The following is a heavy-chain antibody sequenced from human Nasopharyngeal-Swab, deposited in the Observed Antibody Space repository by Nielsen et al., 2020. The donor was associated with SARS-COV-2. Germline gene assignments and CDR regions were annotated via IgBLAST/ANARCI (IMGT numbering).Heavy chain of an antibody. J-gene: IGHJ4*02. Sequence: SETLSLTCTVSGGSISSSTYYWVWIRQPPGKDLEWIGSIYYGGSNYYNPSLKSRVTISVDTSKNQFSLKLSSVTAADTAVYYCATLSSSWYEYYFDYWGQGTLVTVSS. V-gene: IGHV4-39*01. CDR1: GGSISSSTYY. D-gene: IGHD6-13*01. CDR3: ATLSSSWYEYYFDY. CDR2: IYYGGSN.